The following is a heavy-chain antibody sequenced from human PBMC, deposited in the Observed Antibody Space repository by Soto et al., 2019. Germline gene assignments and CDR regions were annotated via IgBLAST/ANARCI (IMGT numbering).Heavy chain of an antibody. CDR1: GLTFSSNA. D-gene: IGHD3-22*01. V-gene: IGHV3-23*01. J-gene: IGHJ4*02. CDR2: ISGSGGST. CDR3: AKDNYYDSSGYSNYFDY. Sequence: EVQLLESGRGLVQPGGSLRLSCAASGLTFSSNAMSWVRQAPGKGLEWVSAISGSGGSTYYADSVKGRFNISRDNSKNTLNLQMNRLRAEDTAVYYCAKDNYYDSSGYSNYFDYWGQGNLVTVSS.